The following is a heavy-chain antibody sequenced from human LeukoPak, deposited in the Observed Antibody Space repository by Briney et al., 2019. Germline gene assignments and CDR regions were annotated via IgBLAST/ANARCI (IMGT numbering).Heavy chain of an antibody. V-gene: IGHV4-38-2*02. J-gene: IGHJ4*02. CDR3: ARQTGSGLFILP. Sequence: PSENLSLTCSVSGFSISGGYYWGWIRQPPGKGLEWLGSIYHSGNTDYNPSLKSRVTISVDTAKNKFFLRLGSVTAADTAVYYCARQTGSGLFILPGGQGTLVTVSS. CDR1: GFSISGGYY. CDR2: IYHSGNT. D-gene: IGHD3/OR15-3a*01.